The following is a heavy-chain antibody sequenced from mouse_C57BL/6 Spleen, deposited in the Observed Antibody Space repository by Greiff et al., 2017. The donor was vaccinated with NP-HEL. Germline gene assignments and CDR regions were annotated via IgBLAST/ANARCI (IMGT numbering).Heavy chain of an antibody. V-gene: IGHV1-82*01. CDR1: GYAFSSSW. D-gene: IGHD1-1*01. CDR3: ERDYGSGMDY. J-gene: IGHJ4*01. CDR2: IYPGDGDT. Sequence: LQESGPELVKPGASVKISCKASGYAFSSSWMNWVKQRPGKGLEWIGRIYPGDGDTNYNGKFKGKATLTADKSSSTAYMQLSSLTSEDSAVYCCERDYGSGMDYWGQGTSVTVSS.